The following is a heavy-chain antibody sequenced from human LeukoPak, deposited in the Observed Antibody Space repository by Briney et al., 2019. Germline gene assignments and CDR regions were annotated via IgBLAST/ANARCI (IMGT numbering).Heavy chain of an antibody. CDR3: ARDDSVAGNRYGMDV. Sequence: GGSLRLSCAASGFTFSSYWMHWVRQAPGKGLEWVAVISYDGSNKYYADSVKGRFTISRDNSKNTLYLQMNSLRAEDTAVYYCARDDSVAGNRYGMDVRGQGTTVTVSS. V-gene: IGHV3-30*01. CDR1: GFTFSSYW. J-gene: IGHJ6*02. CDR2: ISYDGSNK. D-gene: IGHD6-19*01.